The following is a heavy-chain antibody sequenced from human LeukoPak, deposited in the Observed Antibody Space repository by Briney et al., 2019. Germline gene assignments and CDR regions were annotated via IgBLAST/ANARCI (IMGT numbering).Heavy chain of an antibody. Sequence: SETLSLTCAVYGGSFSGYYWSWIRQSPGKGLEWIGEINHTGDTNYNPSLQSRVSTSIDTSKRQFSLRLISVTAADTAVYYCAREPHRVSVPGPPDFWGQGILVTVSS. D-gene: IGHD1-14*01. CDR3: AREPHRVSVPGPPDF. CDR1: GGSFSGYY. V-gene: IGHV4-34*01. CDR2: INHTGDT. J-gene: IGHJ4*02.